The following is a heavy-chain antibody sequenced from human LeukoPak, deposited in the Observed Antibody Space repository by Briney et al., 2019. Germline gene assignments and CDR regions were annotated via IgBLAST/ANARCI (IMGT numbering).Heavy chain of an antibody. CDR3: TFRFLKWLFGYSLDY. J-gene: IGHJ4*02. Sequence: GGSLRLSCAASGFTFSSYAMSWVRQPPGKGLEWVGRIKGDSDGGTIDYAGPVKGRFAISRDDSKNTLYLEMNSLRTEDTAVYYCTFRFLKWLFGYSLDYWGQGLLVTVSS. D-gene: IGHD3-3*01. V-gene: IGHV3-15*01. CDR1: GFTFSSYA. CDR2: IKGDSDGGTI.